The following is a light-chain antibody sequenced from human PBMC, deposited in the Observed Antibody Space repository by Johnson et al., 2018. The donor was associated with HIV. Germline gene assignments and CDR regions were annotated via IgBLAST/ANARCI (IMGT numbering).Light chain of an antibody. CDR1: SSNIGNNY. J-gene: IGLJ1*01. CDR3: GSWDSSLSAYV. Sequence: QSVLTQPPSVSAAPGQKVTISCSGSSSNIGNNYVSWYQQLPGTAPKLLIYDNNRRPSGIPDRFSGSKSGTSGTLRITGLQTGDEADYYCGSWDSSLSAYVFGTGTKVTVL. CDR2: DNN. V-gene: IGLV1-51*01.